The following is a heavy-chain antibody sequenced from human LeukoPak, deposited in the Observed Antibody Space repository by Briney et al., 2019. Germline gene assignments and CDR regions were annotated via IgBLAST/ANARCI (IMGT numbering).Heavy chain of an antibody. Sequence: PGGSLRLSCAASGFPVSNNYMSWVRQAPGKGLEWVSIIYTGGITYYADSVKGRFTVSRDNSKNTLYLQMNSLRAEDTAVYYCARFVDTMVRGVIRFFDYWGQGTLVTVSS. CDR1: GFPVSNNY. J-gene: IGHJ4*02. D-gene: IGHD3-10*01. CDR2: IYTGGIT. CDR3: ARFVDTMVRGVIRFFDY. V-gene: IGHV3-53*01.